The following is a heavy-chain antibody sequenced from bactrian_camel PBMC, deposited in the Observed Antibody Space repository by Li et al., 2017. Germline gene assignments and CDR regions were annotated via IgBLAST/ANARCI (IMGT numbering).Heavy chain of an antibody. J-gene: IGHJ4*01. D-gene: IGHD3*01. CDR3: ATDPPGQGTTYSEYTY. CDR1: GYTVSSTR. V-gene: IGHV3S53*01. CDR2: IVSDANT. Sequence: VQLVESGGGSVQAGGSLRLSCAASGYTVSSTRMGWFRQALGKEREGVVGIVSDANTRYADSVKGRFTVSEDNAKNTLYLQMNSLKSEDTALYYCATDPPGQGTTYSEYTYWGQGPRSPSP.